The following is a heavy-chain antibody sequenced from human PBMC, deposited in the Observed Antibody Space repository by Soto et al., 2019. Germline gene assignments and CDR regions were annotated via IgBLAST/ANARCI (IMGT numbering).Heavy chain of an antibody. CDR1: GGSISSGGYY. CDR3: ARGGGGYCSGGSCYTGYDY. Sequence: SETLSLTCTVSGGSISSGGYYWSWIRQHPGKGLEWIGYIYYSGSTYYNPSLKSRVTISVDTSKNQFSLKLSSVTAADTAVYYCARGGGGYCSGGSCYTGYDYWGQGTLVTVSS. V-gene: IGHV4-31*03. CDR2: IYYSGST. J-gene: IGHJ4*02. D-gene: IGHD2-15*01.